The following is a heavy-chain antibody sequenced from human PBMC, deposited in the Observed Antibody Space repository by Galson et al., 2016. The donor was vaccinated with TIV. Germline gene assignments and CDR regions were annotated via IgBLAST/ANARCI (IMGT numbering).Heavy chain of an antibody. D-gene: IGHD3-10*01. CDR1: GFIFSSYW. CDR2: INQPGGEK. Sequence: SLRLSCAASGFIFSSYWMSWVRQAPGKGLEWVANINQPGGEKYYGDSVKGRSAIHRDNAKNLLYLQVNSLTVEDTAVYYCAGWLMVQGVIRYLDYWGQGTQVTVSS. J-gene: IGHJ4*03. CDR3: AGWLMVQGVIRYLDY. V-gene: IGHV3-7*01.